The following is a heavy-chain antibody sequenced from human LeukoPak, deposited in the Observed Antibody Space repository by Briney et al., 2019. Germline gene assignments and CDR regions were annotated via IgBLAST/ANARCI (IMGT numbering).Heavy chain of an antibody. J-gene: IGHJ4*02. CDR1: GYIFTDYY. CDR3: ARGVEYSSGWYFPFEY. D-gene: IGHD6-19*01. Sequence: ASVRVSCKASGYIFTDYYMHWVRQAPGQGLEWVGWINPNSGGTNSAQKFQGRVTMTGDASTSTAYMELSSLTSDDTAVYYCARGVEYSSGWYFPFEYWGQGTLVTVAS. CDR2: INPNSGGT. V-gene: IGHV1-2*02.